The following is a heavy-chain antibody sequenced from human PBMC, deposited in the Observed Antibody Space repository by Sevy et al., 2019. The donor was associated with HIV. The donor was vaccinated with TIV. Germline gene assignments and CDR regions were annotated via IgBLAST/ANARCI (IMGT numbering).Heavy chain of an antibody. CDR1: GFTFNNYW. V-gene: IGHV3-7*03. CDR3: ARSWDYWGQMGY. D-gene: IGHD7-27*01. J-gene: IGHJ4*02. Sequence: GESLKISCAASGFTFNNYWMTWVRQAPGKGLVWVANIKQDGSDKYYMESVKGRFNISRDNTKNSLYLQLNSLRAEDTAVYYCARSWDYWGQMGYWGQGTLVTVSS. CDR2: IKQDGSDK.